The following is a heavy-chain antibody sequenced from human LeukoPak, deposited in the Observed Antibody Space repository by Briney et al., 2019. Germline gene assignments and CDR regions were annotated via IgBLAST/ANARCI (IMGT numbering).Heavy chain of an antibody. Sequence: PGGSLRLSCVVSGFTFSSYEMNWVRQTPGKGLEWVSGISGSGSSTYYADSVKGRFTISRDKSKNTLYLQMNSLRAEDTAIYYCAKDGSSNWYGWFDPWGQGTLVTVSS. V-gene: IGHV3-23*01. D-gene: IGHD6-13*01. CDR1: GFTFSSYE. CDR2: ISGSGSST. CDR3: AKDGSSNWYGWFDP. J-gene: IGHJ5*02.